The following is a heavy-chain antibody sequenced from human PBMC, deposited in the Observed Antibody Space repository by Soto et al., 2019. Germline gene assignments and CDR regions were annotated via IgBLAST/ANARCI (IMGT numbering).Heavy chain of an antibody. Sequence: ASVKVSCKASGYTFTSYVISWVRQAPGQGLEWMGWISAYNGNTNYAQKLQGRVTMTTDTSTSTAYMELSSVTAADTAVYYCARQEGMDPSGLIMDVWGQGTTVTVSS. CDR1: GYTFTSYV. J-gene: IGHJ6*02. D-gene: IGHD6-19*01. V-gene: IGHV1-18*01. CDR2: ISAYNGNT. CDR3: ARQEGMDPSGLIMDV.